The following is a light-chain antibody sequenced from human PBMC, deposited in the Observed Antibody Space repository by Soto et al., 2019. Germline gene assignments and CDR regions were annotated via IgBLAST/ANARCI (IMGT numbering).Light chain of an antibody. V-gene: IGKV3-20*01. J-gene: IGKJ2*01. CDR3: HHFHSSPPHYT. Sequence: EVVLTQSPGTLSLSPGERATLSCRASQTVSSSHLAWYQQKPGQAPRLLIYGASDRATDIPVRSSCSGSGTASTLTITILKPEDFALYYYHHFHSSPPHYTFGQGTKLEIK. CDR1: QTVSSSH. CDR2: GAS.